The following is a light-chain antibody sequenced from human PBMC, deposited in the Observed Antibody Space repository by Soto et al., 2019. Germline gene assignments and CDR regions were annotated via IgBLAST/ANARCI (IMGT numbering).Light chain of an antibody. Sequence: ETVLTQSPATLSLSPGERATLSCRASQSVSSYLAWYQQKPGQAPRLLIYDASNRAPGIPARFSGSWSGTDFTLTISSLEPEDNAVYYCQQRANWPLTFGQGTKLEIK. CDR1: QSVSSY. CDR2: DAS. CDR3: QQRANWPLT. J-gene: IGKJ2*01. V-gene: IGKV3-11*01.